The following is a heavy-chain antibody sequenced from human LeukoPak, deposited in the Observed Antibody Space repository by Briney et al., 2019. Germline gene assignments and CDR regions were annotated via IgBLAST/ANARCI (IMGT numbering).Heavy chain of an antibody. CDR1: GGSISSGGYY. V-gene: IGHV4-31*03. CDR3: ARGTKWEPIDY. CDR2: IYYSGST. D-gene: IGHD1-26*01. J-gene: IGHJ4*02. Sequence: SETLSLTCTVSGGSISSGGYYWSWIRQHPGKGLEWIGYIYYSGSTYYNPSLKSRVTISVDTSKNQFSLKLSSVTAADTAVYYCARGTKWEPIDYWGQGTQVTVSS.